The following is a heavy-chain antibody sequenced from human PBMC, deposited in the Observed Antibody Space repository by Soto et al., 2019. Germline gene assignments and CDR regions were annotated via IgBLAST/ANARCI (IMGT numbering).Heavy chain of an antibody. V-gene: IGHV3-7*01. D-gene: IGHD2-15*01. CDR3: AVVAATRIYYYYYYYMDV. Sequence: GGSLRLSCAASGFTFSSYWMSWVRQAPGKGLEWVANIKQDRREKYYVENVKGRFTISRDNAKNSLYLQMNSLRAEDTAVYYCAVVAATRIYYYYYYYMDVWGKGTTVTVSS. CDR2: IKQDRREK. J-gene: IGHJ6*03. CDR1: GFTFSSYW.